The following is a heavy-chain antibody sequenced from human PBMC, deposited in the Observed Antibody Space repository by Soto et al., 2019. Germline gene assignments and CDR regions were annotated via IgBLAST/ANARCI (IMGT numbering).Heavy chain of an antibody. CDR2: ISGSGDST. CDR3: AKGRALLRYFDWPDY. CDR1: GFTFSSYA. V-gene: IGHV3-23*01. J-gene: IGHJ4*02. D-gene: IGHD3-9*01. Sequence: GGSLRLSCAASGFTFSSYAMSWVRQAPGKGLEWVSAISGSGDSTYYADSVKGRFTISRDNSKNTLYLQMNSLRAEDTAVYYCAKGRALLRYFDWPDYWGQGTLVTVSS.